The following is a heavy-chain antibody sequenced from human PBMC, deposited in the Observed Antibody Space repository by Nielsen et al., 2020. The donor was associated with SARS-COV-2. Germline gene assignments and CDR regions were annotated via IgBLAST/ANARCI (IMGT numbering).Heavy chain of an antibody. CDR1: GFTFSSYG. CDR2: ISYDGSNK. Sequence: GGSLRLSCAASGFTFSSYGMHWVRQAPGKGLEWVAVISYDGSNKYYADSVKGRFTISRDNSKNTLYLQMNSLRAEDTAVYYCAKERLWDYYYDSSGYLDYWGQGTLVTVSS. D-gene: IGHD3-22*01. J-gene: IGHJ4*02. V-gene: IGHV3-30*18. CDR3: AKERLWDYYYDSSGYLDY.